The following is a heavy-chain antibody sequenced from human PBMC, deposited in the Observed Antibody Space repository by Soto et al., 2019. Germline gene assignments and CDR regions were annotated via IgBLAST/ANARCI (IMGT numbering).Heavy chain of an antibody. J-gene: IGHJ4*02. Sequence: GGSLRLSCAASGFTFSSYGMHWVRQAPGKGLEWVAVIWYDGSNKYYADSVKGRFTISRDNSKNTLYLQMNSLRAEDTAVYYCARERITMIVVVTGYYFDYWGPGTLVTVSS. CDR2: IWYDGSNK. CDR3: ARERITMIVVVTGYYFDY. D-gene: IGHD3-22*01. V-gene: IGHV3-33*01. CDR1: GFTFSSYG.